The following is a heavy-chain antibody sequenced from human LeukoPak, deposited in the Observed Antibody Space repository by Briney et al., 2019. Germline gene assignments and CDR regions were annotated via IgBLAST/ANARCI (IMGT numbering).Heavy chain of an antibody. V-gene: IGHV3-23*01. Sequence: GGSLRLSCAASGFTFSDYYMSWIRQAPGKGLEWVSGISGSGGSAYYADFVKGRFTISRDNSKNTLYLQMNSLRAEDTAVYYCARALWFGEFLFDYWGQGTLVTVSS. CDR3: ARALWFGEFLFDY. D-gene: IGHD3-10*01. CDR2: ISGSGGSA. CDR1: GFTFSDYY. J-gene: IGHJ4*02.